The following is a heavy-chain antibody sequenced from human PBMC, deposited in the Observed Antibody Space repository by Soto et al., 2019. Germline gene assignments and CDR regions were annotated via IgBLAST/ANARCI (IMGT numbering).Heavy chain of an antibody. CDR3: ARDMRRFLEWFDAFDI. Sequence: ASVKVSCKASGYTFTGYYVHWVRQAPGQGLEWMGWINPNSGGTNYAQKFQGRVTMTRDTSISTAYMELSRLRSDDTAVYYCARDMRRFLEWFDAFDIWGQGTMVTVSS. V-gene: IGHV1-2*02. CDR2: INPNSGGT. J-gene: IGHJ3*02. CDR1: GYTFTGYY. D-gene: IGHD3-3*01.